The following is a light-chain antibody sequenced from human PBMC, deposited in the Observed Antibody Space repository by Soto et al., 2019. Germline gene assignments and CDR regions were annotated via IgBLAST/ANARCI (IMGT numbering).Light chain of an antibody. CDR3: HQYDSWT. CDR1: QSVSNNY. Sequence: IVLTQSPCTLSLSPGERATLSCRASQSVSNNYLAWYQQKPGQAPRLLIYGASNRATGIPDRFSGSGSGTDFTLTISRLEPEDFAVYYCHQYDSWTFGQGTKVDIK. CDR2: GAS. J-gene: IGKJ1*01. V-gene: IGKV3-20*01.